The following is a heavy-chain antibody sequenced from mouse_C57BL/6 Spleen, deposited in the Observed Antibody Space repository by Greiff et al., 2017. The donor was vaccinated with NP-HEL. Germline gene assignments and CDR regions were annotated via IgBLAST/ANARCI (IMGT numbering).Heavy chain of an antibody. D-gene: IGHD4-1*02. V-gene: IGHV1-62-2*01. CDR2: FYPGSGSI. CDR3: ARHEEASNWDVWYFDV. CDR1: GYTFTEYT. Sequence: QVQLKQSGAELVKPGASVKLSCKASGYTFTEYTIHWVKQRSGQGLQWIGWFYPGSGSIKYNEKFKDKATLTADKSSSTVYMELSRLTSEDSAVYFCARHEEASNWDVWYFDVWGTGTTVTVSS. J-gene: IGHJ1*03.